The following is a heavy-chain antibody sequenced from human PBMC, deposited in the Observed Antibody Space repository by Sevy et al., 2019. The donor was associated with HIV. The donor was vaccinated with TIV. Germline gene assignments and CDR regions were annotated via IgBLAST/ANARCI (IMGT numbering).Heavy chain of an antibody. V-gene: IGHV4-39*01. D-gene: IGHD3-16*02. Sequence: SETLSLTCTVSGGSISSSSYYWGWIRQPPGKGLDWIGSIYYSGSTYYNPSLKSRVTISVDTSKNQFSLKLSSVTAADTAVYYCARTHSITFGGVIVNWFDPWGQGTLVTVSS. J-gene: IGHJ5*02. CDR1: GGSISSSSYY. CDR2: IYYSGST. CDR3: ARTHSITFGGVIVNWFDP.